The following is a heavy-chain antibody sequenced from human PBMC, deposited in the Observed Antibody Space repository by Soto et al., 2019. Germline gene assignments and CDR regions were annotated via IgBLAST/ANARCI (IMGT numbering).Heavy chain of an antibody. J-gene: IGHJ4*02. CDR3: ARSPSSWYS. CDR1: GYTLTSYS. D-gene: IGHD6-13*01. CDR2: INAGNGNT. Sequence: ASVEVSRKASGYTLTSYSMHWVRQAPGQRLEWMGWINAGNGNTKYSQKFQGRVTITRDTSASTAYMELSSLRSEDTAVYYCARSPSSWYSWGQGTLVTVSS. V-gene: IGHV1-3*01.